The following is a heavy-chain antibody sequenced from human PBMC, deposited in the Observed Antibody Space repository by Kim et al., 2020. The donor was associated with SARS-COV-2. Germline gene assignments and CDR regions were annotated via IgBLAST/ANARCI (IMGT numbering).Heavy chain of an antibody. CDR3: ARFGVEAGLDF. J-gene: IGHJ4*02. D-gene: IGHD2-8*01. CDR2: EK. V-gene: IGHV3-7*01. Sequence: EKYYADVGKCRFSISRDNAKNSLSLQLNSLRAEDTAVYYCARFGVEAGLDFWAQGTLVTVSS.